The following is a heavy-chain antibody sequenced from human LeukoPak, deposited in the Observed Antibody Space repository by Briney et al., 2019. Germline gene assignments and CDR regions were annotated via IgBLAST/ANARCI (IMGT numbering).Heavy chain of an antibody. CDR2: IYYSGST. CDR1: GYSISSSNW. D-gene: IGHD3-10*01. CDR3: ARNAGHYGSGSYHFDY. J-gene: IGHJ4*02. V-gene: IGHV4-28*01. Sequence: SETLSLTCAVSGYSISSSNWWGWIRQPPGKGLEWIGYIYYSGSTYYNPSLKSRVTMSVDTSKNQFSLKLSSVTAVDTAVYYCARNAGHYGSGSYHFDYWGQGTLVTVSS.